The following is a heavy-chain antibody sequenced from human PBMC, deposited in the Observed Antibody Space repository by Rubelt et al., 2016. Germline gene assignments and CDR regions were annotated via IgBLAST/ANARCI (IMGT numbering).Heavy chain of an antibody. Sequence: QVQLQESGPGLVKPSQTLSLTCTVSGGSISSGGYYWSWIRQHPGKGLEWIGYIYYSGSPYYNPSLKVRVTRSEDTSKNQFSRKLGTVTAADTAVYDCARDSGSRIFDYWGQGTLVTVSS. V-gene: IGHV4-31*03. CDR2: IYYSGSP. D-gene: IGHD2/OR15-2a*01. CDR3: ARDSGSRIFDY. CDR1: GGSISSGGYY. J-gene: IGHJ4*02.